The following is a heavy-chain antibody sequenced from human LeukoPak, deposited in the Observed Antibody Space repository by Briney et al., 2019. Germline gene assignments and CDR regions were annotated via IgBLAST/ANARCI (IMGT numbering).Heavy chain of an antibody. J-gene: IGHJ4*02. Sequence: PGGSLRLSCAASGFTFTSYSMNWVRQAPGKGLEWVSSISSSSSYIYYADSVKGRFTISRDNAKNSLYLQMNSLRAEDTAVYYCARDRLWYFDYWGQGTLVTVSS. CDR2: ISSSSSYI. CDR1: GFTFTSYS. V-gene: IGHV3-21*01. CDR3: ARDRLWYFDY. D-gene: IGHD2-21*01.